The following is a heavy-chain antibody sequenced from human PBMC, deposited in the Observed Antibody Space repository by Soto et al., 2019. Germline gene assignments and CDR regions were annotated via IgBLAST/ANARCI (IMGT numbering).Heavy chain of an antibody. D-gene: IGHD3-10*01. CDR3: ARGLVRGGGPYYYYGLDV. V-gene: IGHV4-4*02. CDR2: IYHSGSS. CDR1: GDYITIEAG. Sequence: SETLSLTCAVSGDYITIEAGWGRLPQPPGKGLQWIGEIYHSGSSKYNPSPKSRVIISVDKSKNQFSLKVSSVTAADTAVYYCARGLVRGGGPYYYYGLDVWGQGTTV. J-gene: IGHJ6*02.